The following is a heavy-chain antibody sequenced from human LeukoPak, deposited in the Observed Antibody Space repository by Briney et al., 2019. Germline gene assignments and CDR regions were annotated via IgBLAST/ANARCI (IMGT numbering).Heavy chain of an antibody. J-gene: IGHJ4*02. V-gene: IGHV1-18*01. CDR2: ISAYNGNT. CDR3: ARVRRGSGWYRLDY. Sequence: ASVKVSCKASGYTLTSYGISWVRQAPGQGLEWMGWISAYNGNTNYAQKLQGRVTMTTDTSTSTAYMELRSLRSDDTAVYYCARVRRGSGWYRLDYWGQGTLVTVSS. D-gene: IGHD6-19*01. CDR1: GYTLTSYG.